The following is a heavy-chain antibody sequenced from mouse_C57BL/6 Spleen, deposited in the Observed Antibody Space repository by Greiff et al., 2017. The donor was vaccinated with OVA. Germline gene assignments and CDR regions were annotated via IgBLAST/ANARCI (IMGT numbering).Heavy chain of an antibody. CDR3: TKYYYGSSHWYFDV. V-gene: IGHV14-1*01. CDR2: IDPEDGDT. D-gene: IGHD1-1*01. J-gene: IGHJ1*03. CDR1: GFNITDYY. Sequence: VQLQQSGAELVRPGASVKLSCTASGFNITDYYMHWVKQRPEQGLEWIGRIDPEDGDTEYAPKFQGKATMTADTSSNTAYLQLSSLTSEDTAVYYGTKYYYGSSHWYFDVWGTGTTVTVSS.